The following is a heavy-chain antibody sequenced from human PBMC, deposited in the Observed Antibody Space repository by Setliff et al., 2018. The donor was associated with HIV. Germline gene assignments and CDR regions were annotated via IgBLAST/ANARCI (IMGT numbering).Heavy chain of an antibody. J-gene: IGHJ4*02. CDR1: GGSFSDYY. D-gene: IGHD2-15*01. V-gene: IGHV4-34*01. Sequence: SETLSLTCAVYGGSFSDYYWSWIRQPPGKGLEWIGEINHSGSTNYNPSLKRRVTISVDTSKNQFSLKLNSVTAADTAVYYCARVDRCSGGSCYFIDYWGQGTLVTVS. CDR3: ARVDRCSGGSCYFIDY. CDR2: INHSGST.